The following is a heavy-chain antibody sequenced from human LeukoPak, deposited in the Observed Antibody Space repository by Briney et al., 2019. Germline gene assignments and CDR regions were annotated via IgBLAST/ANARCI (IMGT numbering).Heavy chain of an antibody. V-gene: IGHV3-66*02. CDR2: MYPGGSV. J-gene: IGHJ4*01. CDR3: VRQGPGDNCR. Sequence: GGSLRLSCAASGFTFSSYSMNWVRQAPGKGLEWVSLMYPGGSVYYTDSVKGRFTVSRDISKNTMFLQMNTLRPDDTALYYCVRQGPGDNCRWGQGTLVTVSP. CDR1: GFTFSSYS. D-gene: IGHD4-23*01.